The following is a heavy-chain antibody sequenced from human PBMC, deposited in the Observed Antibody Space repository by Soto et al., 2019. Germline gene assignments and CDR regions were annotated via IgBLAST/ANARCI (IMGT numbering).Heavy chain of an antibody. CDR3: AKGGRLRSPFGF. CDR2: IHHSGFT. D-gene: IGHD4-17*01. Sequence: PSETLSLTCAVYGGSLTDNHWSWIRQTPGKGLEWIGEIHHSGFTNYNPSLKSRVTISVDTSNNQFSLKLSSVTAADTAVYFCAKGGRLRSPFGFWGQGTPVTV. J-gene: IGHJ4*02. V-gene: IGHV4-34*01. CDR1: GGSLTDNH.